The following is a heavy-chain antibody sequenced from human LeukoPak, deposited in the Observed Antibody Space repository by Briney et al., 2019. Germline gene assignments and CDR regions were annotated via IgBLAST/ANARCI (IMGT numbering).Heavy chain of an antibody. J-gene: IGHJ4*02. CDR2: IHGSGNT. CDR3: ARETMLAGFASGLGFNY. Sequence: SETLSLTCAVSGYSISSSNWWGWIRQPPGKGLEWIGNIHGSGNTNYNPSLKSRLSMSLDTSRNQLSLNLTSVTAADTASYYCARETMLAGFASGLGFNYWGQGILVIVSS. CDR1: GYSISSSNW. V-gene: IGHV4-28*03. D-gene: IGHD6-19*01.